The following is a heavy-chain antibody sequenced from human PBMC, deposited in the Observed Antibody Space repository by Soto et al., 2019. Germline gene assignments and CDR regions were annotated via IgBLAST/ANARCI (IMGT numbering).Heavy chain of an antibody. CDR3: ERIAEDDEEY. CDR2: IKQDGSEK. V-gene: IGHV3-7*03. D-gene: IGHD6-13*01. CDR1: LFTVIIYW. Sequence: LSLSCXSSLFTVIIYWMSWVRQSPGKGLEWVANIKQDGSEKYYVDSVKGRFTISRDNAKNSLYLQMNSLRAEETAVYYCERIAEDDEEYWGKGNLVTVS. J-gene: IGHJ4*02.